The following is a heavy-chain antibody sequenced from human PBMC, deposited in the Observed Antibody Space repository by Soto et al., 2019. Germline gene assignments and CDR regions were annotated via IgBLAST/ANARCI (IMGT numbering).Heavy chain of an antibody. J-gene: IGHJ4*02. CDR2: INAGNGNT. Sequence: ASVKVSCKASGYTFTSYAMHWVRQAPGQRLEWMGWINAGNGNTKYSQKFQGRVTITRDTSASTAYMELSSLRSEDTAVYYCARHTPAISISDHWGQRTPVTVSS. V-gene: IGHV1-3*01. CDR3: ARHTPAISISDH. D-gene: IGHD2-15*01. CDR1: GYTFTSYA.